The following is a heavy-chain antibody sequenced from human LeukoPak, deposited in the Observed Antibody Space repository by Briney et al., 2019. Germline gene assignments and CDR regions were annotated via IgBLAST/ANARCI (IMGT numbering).Heavy chain of an antibody. CDR1: GGTFSSYA. J-gene: IGHJ4*02. D-gene: IGHD2-15*01. Sequence: SVKVSCKASGGTFSSYAISWVRQAPGQGLEWMGGIIPIFGTANYAQKFQGRVTITADESTSTAYKELSSLRSEDTAVYYCAAYCSGGSCHGVFDYWGQGTLVTVSS. CDR3: AAYCSGGSCHGVFDY. CDR2: IIPIFGTA. V-gene: IGHV1-69*01.